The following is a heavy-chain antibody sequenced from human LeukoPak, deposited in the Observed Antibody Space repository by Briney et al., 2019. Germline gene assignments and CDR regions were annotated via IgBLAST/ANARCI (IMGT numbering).Heavy chain of an antibody. CDR1: GFTFSYYA. J-gene: IGHJ4*02. Sequence: GGSLRLSCAASGFTFSYYAMSWVRQAPGKGLEWVSTISGSGGSTYYADSVKGRFTISRDNPKNTLYLQMNSLRAEDTAVYYCAKTNSYGPNTPCDYWGQGTLVTVSS. D-gene: IGHD5-18*01. CDR2: ISGSGGST. CDR3: AKTNSYGPNTPCDY. V-gene: IGHV3-23*01.